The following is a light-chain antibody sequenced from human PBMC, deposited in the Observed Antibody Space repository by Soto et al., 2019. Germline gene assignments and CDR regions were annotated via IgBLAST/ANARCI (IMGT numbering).Light chain of an antibody. V-gene: IGKV3-11*01. CDR2: DAS. CDR1: QSVSRY. J-gene: IGKJ4*01. Sequence: EIVLTQSPATLSLSPGERAILSCRASQSVSRYLAWYQQKPGQAPRLLIYDASHRAAGIPARFSGSGSGTDFTLTISSLEPEDCAVYYCQQRDIWPLTFGGGTKVEIK. CDR3: QQRDIWPLT.